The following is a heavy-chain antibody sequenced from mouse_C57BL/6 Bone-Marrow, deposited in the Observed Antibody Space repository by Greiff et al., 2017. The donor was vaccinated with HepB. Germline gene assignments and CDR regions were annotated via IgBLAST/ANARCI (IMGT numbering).Heavy chain of an antibody. CDR3: ATFTTVVEGYAMDY. Sequence: QVQLQQPGAELVKPGASVKLSCKASGYTFTSYWMQWVKQRPGQGLEWIGEIDPSDSYTNYNQKFKGKATLTVDTSSSTAYMQLSSLTSEDSAVYYCATFTTVVEGYAMDYWGQGTAGTVSS. V-gene: IGHV1-50*01. D-gene: IGHD1-1*01. CDR1: GYTFTSYW. CDR2: IDPSDSYT. J-gene: IGHJ4*01.